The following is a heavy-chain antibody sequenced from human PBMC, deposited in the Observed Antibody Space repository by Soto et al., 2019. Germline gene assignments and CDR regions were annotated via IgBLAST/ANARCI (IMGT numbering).Heavy chain of an antibody. J-gene: IGHJ1*01. CDR1: GFTFSSYA. CDR3: AKAMAALLVWLCRDHRDQHYF. Sequence: GGSLRLSCAASGFTFSSYAMSWVRQAPGKGLEWVSGISGSGGSTYYADSVKGRFTISRDNSKNTLFLQMNSLRAEDTAVYYCAKAMAALLVWLCRDHRDQHYF. CDR2: ISGSGGST. D-gene: IGHD2-2*01. V-gene: IGHV3-23*01.